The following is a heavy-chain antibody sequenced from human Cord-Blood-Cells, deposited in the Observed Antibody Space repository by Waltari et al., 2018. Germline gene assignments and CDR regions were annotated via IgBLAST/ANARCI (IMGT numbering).Heavy chain of an antibody. CDR2: INPNSGGT. CDR1: GYTFTGYY. J-gene: IGHJ4*02. Sequence: QVQLVQSGAEVKKPGASVKVSCKASGYTFTGYYMHWVSQVPGQGLEWRGWINPNSGGTNYAQKFQGRVTMTRDTSISTAYMELSRLRSDDTAVYYCARVWGYGSGSYYFDYWGQGTLVTVSS. CDR3: ARVWGYGSGSYYFDY. V-gene: IGHV1-2*02. D-gene: IGHD3-10*01.